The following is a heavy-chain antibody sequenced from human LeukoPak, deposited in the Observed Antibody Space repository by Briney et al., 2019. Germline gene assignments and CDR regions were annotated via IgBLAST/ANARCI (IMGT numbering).Heavy chain of an antibody. V-gene: IGHV5-51*01. CDR3: ARPLNGDRVL. D-gene: IGHD7-27*01. CDR2: IYPGDSDT. Sequence: GESLKISCQGSGYSFSTYWIGWVRQMPGKGLEWMGIIYPGDSDTKYSPSFQGQVTISVDKSISTAYLQWSGLKASDTAMYYCARPLNGDRVLWGQGTLVTVSS. J-gene: IGHJ4*02. CDR1: GYSFSTYW.